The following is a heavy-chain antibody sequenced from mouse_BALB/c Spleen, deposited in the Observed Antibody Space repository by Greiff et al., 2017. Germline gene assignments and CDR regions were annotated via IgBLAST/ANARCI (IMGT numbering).Heavy chain of an antibody. D-gene: IGHD1-1*01. J-gene: IGHJ2*01. V-gene: IGHV3-2*02. CDR2: ISYSGST. CDR1: GYSITSDYA. CDR3: ARSYGSSYVYFDY. Sequence: EVKLVESGPGLVKPSQSLSLTCTVTGYSITSDYAWNWIRQFPGNKLEWMGYISYSGSTSYNPSLKSRISITRDTSKNQFFLQLNSVTTEDTATYYCARSYGSSYVYFDYWGQGTTLTVSS.